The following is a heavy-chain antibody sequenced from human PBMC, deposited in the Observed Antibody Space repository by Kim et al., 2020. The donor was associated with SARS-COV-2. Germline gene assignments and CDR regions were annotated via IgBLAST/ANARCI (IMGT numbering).Heavy chain of an antibody. J-gene: IGHJ6*02. CDR1: GFTFSNAW. CDR2: IKSKTDGGTT. CDR3: TTEVFISDYYYYGMDV. Sequence: GGSLRLSCAASGFTFSNAWMSWVRQAPGKGLEWVGRIKSKTDGGTTDYAAPVKGRFTISRDDSKNTLYLQMNSLKTEDTAVYYCTTEVFISDYYYYGMDVWGQGTTVTVSS. D-gene: IGHD1-26*01. V-gene: IGHV3-15*01.